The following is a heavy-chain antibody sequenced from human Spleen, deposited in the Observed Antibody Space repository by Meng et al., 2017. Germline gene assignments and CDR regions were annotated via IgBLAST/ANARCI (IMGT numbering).Heavy chain of an antibody. D-gene: IGHD6-19*01. V-gene: IGHV3-23*04. CDR2: ISAGGATT. J-gene: IGHJ4*02. CDR1: GFTFSSYS. CDR3: AKDRVTYSSPSFDS. Sequence: EVQLVEAGGGLVQAGGALRLSCTASGFTFSSYSMNWIRQAPGQGLEWISTISAGGATTYSADSVRGRFTISRDNSHNTLYLQMNSLRPQDTAVYYCAKDRVTYSSPSFDSWGQGTLVTVSS.